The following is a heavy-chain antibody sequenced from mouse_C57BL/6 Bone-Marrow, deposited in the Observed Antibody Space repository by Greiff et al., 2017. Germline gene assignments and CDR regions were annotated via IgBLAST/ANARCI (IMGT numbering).Heavy chain of an antibody. Sequence: VQLQQPGAELVMPGASVKLSCKASGYTFTSYWMHWVKKRPGQGLEWIGEIDPSDSYTTYNQKFKGKSTLTVDKSSSPAYMQLSSLTSEDSAVYYCARDYYYGSRWCFEVWGTGTTVTVSS. CDR2: IDPSDSYT. V-gene: IGHV1-69*01. D-gene: IGHD1-1*01. J-gene: IGHJ1*03. CDR3: ARDYYYGSRWCFEV. CDR1: GYTFTSYW.